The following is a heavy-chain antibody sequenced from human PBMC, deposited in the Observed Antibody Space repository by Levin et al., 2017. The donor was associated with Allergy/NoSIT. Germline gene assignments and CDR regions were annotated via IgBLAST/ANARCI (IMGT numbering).Heavy chain of an antibody. D-gene: IGHD2-2*01. V-gene: IGHV4-4*07. CDR3: ARDDCSSTTCYGYYAYGMDV. CDR1: GGSIRSHY. Sequence: SQTLSLTCTVSGGSIRSHYWSWIRLPAGKGLEWIGRIYTTGSTDYNPSVKSRVTMSLDTSKNQFSLKLSSVTAADTAVYYCARDDCSSTTCYGYYAYGMDVWGQGTTVTVSS. CDR2: IYTTGST. J-gene: IGHJ6*02.